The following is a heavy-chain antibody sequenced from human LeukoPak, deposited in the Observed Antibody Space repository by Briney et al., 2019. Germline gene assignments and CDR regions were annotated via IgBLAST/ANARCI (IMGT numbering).Heavy chain of an antibody. V-gene: IGHV3-23*01. CDR2: ITGSGAST. Sequence: GGSLRLSCAASGFTFSSYAMTWVRQAPGKGLEWVSAITGSGASTYYADSVKGRFTISRDNSKNTLYLQMNSLRAEDTAVYYCAKVAVAGTLYYFDYWGQGTLVTVSS. CDR3: AKVAVAGTLYYFDY. CDR1: GFTFSSYA. J-gene: IGHJ4*02. D-gene: IGHD6-19*01.